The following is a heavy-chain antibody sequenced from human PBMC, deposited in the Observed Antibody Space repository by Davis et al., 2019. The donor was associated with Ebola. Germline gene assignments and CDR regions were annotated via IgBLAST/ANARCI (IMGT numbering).Heavy chain of an antibody. J-gene: IGHJ4*02. CDR1: GYTFTSNH. CDR2: VHTGNGDT. D-gene: IGHD4-17*01. CDR3: ARGWSYAFEY. V-gene: IGHV1-3*04. Sequence: ASVKVSCKASGYTFTSNHIHWPRQVPGRRLEWMGWVHTGNGDTKYSESFQDRVTITRDTSANTVYMDLSSLKYEDTAVYHCARGWSYAFEYWGQGSPVTVSS.